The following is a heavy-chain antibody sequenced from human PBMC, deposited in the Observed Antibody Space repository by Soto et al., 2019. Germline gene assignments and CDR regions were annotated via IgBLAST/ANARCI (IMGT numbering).Heavy chain of an antibody. CDR3: AGGITMVRGVLNWFDP. D-gene: IGHD3-10*01. J-gene: IGHJ5*02. V-gene: IGHV4-34*01. CDR2: INHSGST. Sequence: QVQLQQRGAGLLKPSETLSLTCAVYGGSFSGYYWSWIRQPPGKGLEWIGEINHSGSTNYNPSLKSRVTISVDTSKNQFSLKLSSVTAADTAVYYCAGGITMVRGVLNWFDPWGQGTLVTVSS. CDR1: GGSFSGYY.